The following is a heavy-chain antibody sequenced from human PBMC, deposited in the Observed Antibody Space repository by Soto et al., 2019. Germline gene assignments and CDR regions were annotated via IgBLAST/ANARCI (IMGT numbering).Heavy chain of an antibody. Sequence: PGGSLRLSCAASGFTFSSYEMNWVRQAPGKGLEWVSYISSSGSTIYYADSVKGRFTISRDNAKNSLYLQMNSLRAEDTAVYYCARSYDSSGYSDDAFDIWGQGTMVTV. V-gene: IGHV3-48*03. CDR2: ISSSGSTI. J-gene: IGHJ3*02. D-gene: IGHD3-22*01. CDR1: GFTFSSYE. CDR3: ARSYDSSGYSDDAFDI.